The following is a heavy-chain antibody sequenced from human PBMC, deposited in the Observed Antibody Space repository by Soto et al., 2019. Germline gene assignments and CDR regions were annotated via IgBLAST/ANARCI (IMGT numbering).Heavy chain of an antibody. CDR3: ARVGFLEWLFQYYYFDY. CDR2: IKQDGSEK. J-gene: IGHJ4*02. Sequence: GGSLRLSCAASGFTFSSYWMSWVRQAPGKGLEWVANIKQDGSEKYYVDSVKGRFTISRDNAKNSLYLQMNSLRAEDTAVYYCARVGFLEWLFQYYYFDYWGQGTLVTVSS. V-gene: IGHV3-7*05. CDR1: GFTFSSYW. D-gene: IGHD3-3*01.